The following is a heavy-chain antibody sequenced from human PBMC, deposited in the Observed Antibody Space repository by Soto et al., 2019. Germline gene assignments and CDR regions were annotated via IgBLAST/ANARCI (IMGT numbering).Heavy chain of an antibody. CDR3: ARDTETLGPRTNDALDL. CDR2: INACSGNP. CDR1: GYTLTTYT. Sequence: VKVSCEATGYTLTTYTMNLVRQAPGQSLEWMGWINACSGNPKYSQNFQGRVSITRDTSARTGYMELTGLTSEDTAVYYCARDTETLGPRTNDALDLWGQGSMVTVSS. J-gene: IGHJ3*01. D-gene: IGHD3-3*01. V-gene: IGHV1-3*01.